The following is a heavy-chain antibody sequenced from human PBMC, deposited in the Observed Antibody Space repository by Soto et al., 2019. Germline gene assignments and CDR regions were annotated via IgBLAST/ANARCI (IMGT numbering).Heavy chain of an antibody. CDR1: GYSFTSNY. CDR2: INPSGGST. J-gene: IGHJ4*02. Sequence: ASVKVSCKASGYSFTSNYMHWVRQAPGQGLEWMGIINPSGGSTSYAQKFQGRVTMTRDTSTSTVYMELSSLRSEDTAVYYCARVLMITFGGAAYDYWGQGTLVTVSS. V-gene: IGHV1-46*03. D-gene: IGHD3-16*01. CDR3: ARVLMITFGGAAYDY.